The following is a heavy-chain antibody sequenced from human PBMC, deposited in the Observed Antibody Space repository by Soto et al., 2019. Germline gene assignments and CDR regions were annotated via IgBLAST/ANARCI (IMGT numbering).Heavy chain of an antibody. CDR3: GKNLGGGGATSSSGAYKN. CDR2: ISGSGGST. V-gene: IGHV3-23*01. J-gene: IGHJ4*02. Sequence: GGSLRLSCAASGFTFSSYAMSWVRQAPGKGLEWVSAISGSGGSTYYADSVKGRFTISRDNSKNTLYLQRNSLRAEETAVYSCGKNLGGGGATSSSGAYKNWGQGTLVTVSS. CDR1: GFTFSSYA. D-gene: IGHD5-12*01.